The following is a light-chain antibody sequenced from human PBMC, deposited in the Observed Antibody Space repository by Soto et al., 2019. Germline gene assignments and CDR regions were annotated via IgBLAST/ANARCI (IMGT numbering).Light chain of an antibody. CDR1: QSINTY. CDR2: DST. J-gene: IGKJ5*01. CDR3: QQRNVWPPIT. Sequence: EIVWTHSPATLSLSPGERATLSCGASQSINTYLAWYQQKPGQAPRLLIYDSTTRATGVPARFGGSRSGTEFTLTINSLEPEDFAVYYCQQRNVWPPITFGQGTRLEIK. V-gene: IGKV3-11*01.